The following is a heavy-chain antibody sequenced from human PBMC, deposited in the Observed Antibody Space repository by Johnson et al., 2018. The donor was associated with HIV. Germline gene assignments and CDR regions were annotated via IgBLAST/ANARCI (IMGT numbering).Heavy chain of an antibody. V-gene: IGHV3-33*03. Sequence: QEQLVESGGGVVQPGRSLRLSCAASGFTFSSYGMHWVRQAPGKGLEWVAVIWYDGSNKFYADSVKGRFTLSRDNAKKSLYLQMNSLRAEDTAVYYCAKDRVVTNDAFDIWGQGTMVTVSS. D-gene: IGHD2-21*02. CDR1: GFTFSSYG. CDR2: IWYDGSNK. J-gene: IGHJ3*02. CDR3: AKDRVVTNDAFDI.